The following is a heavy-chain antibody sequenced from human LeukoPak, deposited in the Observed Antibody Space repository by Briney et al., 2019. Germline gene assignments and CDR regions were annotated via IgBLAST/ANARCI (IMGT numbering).Heavy chain of an antibody. CDR1: GFTFSSYW. CDR2: INSDGSST. CDR3: ARDPSFTPPVFDY. Sequence: QAGGSLRLSCAAPGFTFSSYWMHWVRQAPGKGLVWVSRINSDGSSTSYADSVKGRFTISRDNAKNTLYLQMNSLRAEDTAVYYCARDPSFTPPVFDYWGQGTLVTVSS. J-gene: IGHJ4*02. D-gene: IGHD3-16*02. V-gene: IGHV3-74*01.